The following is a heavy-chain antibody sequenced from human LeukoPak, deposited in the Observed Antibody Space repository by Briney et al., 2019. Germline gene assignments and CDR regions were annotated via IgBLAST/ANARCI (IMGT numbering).Heavy chain of an antibody. CDR1: GGSISSYY. CDR3: ARDSSGYCSGGSCLQNWFDP. Sequence: SETLSLTCTVSGGSISSYYWSWIRQPPGKGLEWIGYIYYSGSTNYNPSLKSRVTTSVDTSKNQFSLKLSSVTAADTAVYYCARDSSGYCSGGSCLQNWFDPWGQETLVTVSS. J-gene: IGHJ5*02. D-gene: IGHD2-15*01. V-gene: IGHV4-59*01. CDR2: IYYSGST.